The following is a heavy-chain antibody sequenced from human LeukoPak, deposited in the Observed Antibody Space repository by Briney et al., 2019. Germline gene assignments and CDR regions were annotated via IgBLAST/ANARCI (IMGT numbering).Heavy chain of an antibody. V-gene: IGHV1-69*04. Sequence: ASVKVSCKASGGTFSSYAISWVRQAPGQGLEWMGRIIPILGIANYAQKFQGRVTITADKSTSTAYMELSSLRSEDTAVYYCARDYGSGSYGYYYGMDVWGQGTTVTVSS. CDR2: IIPILGIA. CDR1: GGTFSSYA. J-gene: IGHJ6*02. CDR3: ARDYGSGSYGYYYGMDV. D-gene: IGHD3-10*01.